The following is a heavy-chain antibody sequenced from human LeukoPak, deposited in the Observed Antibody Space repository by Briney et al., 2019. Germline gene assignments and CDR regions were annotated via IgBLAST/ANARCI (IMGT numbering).Heavy chain of an antibody. CDR1: GGSISSYY. J-gene: IGHJ4*02. Sequence: PSETLSLTCTVSGGSISSYYWSWIRQPPGKGLEWIGYIYYSGSTNYNPSLKSRVTISVDTSKNQFSLKLSSVTAADTAVYYCARGGIVGAYFDYWGQGTLVTVSS. D-gene: IGHD1-26*01. CDR3: ARGGIVGAYFDY. CDR2: IYYSGST. V-gene: IGHV4-59*01.